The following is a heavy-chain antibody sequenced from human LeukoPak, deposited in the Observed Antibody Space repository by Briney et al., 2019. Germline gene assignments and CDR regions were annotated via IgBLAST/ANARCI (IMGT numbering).Heavy chain of an antibody. V-gene: IGHV1-2*02. CDR1: GYTFTDYY. Sequence: GASVKVSCKASGYTFTDYYMHWVRQAPGQGLEWMGWINPHSGGTNYAQRFQGRVTMTRDTSIRTAYMELSRLRSDDTAVYYCARARRITMIVVANNWFDLWGQGTLVTVSS. CDR2: INPHSGGT. D-gene: IGHD3-22*01. CDR3: ARARRITMIVVANNWFDL. J-gene: IGHJ5*02.